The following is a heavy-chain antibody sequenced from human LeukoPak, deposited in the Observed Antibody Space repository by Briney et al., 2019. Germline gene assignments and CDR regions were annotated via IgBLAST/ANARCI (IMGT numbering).Heavy chain of an antibody. CDR1: GFTFSSYA. V-gene: IGHV3-30-3*01. J-gene: IGHJ6*04. CDR2: ISYDGSNK. D-gene: IGHD3-10*01. Sequence: PGRCLRLSCAASGFTFSSYAMHWVRQAPGKGLEWVAVISYDGSNKYYADSVKGRFTISRDNSKNTLYLQMNSLRAEDTAVYYCARDGFEGLLWFGELSLGGMDVWGKGTTVTVSS. CDR3: ARDGFEGLLWFGELSLGGMDV.